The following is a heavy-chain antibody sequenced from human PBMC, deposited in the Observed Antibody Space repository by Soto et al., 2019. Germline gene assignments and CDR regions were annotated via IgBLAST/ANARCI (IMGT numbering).Heavy chain of an antibody. CDR3: ARLYSSGWLNWFDP. CDR2: INHSGST. V-gene: IGHV4-34*01. J-gene: IGHJ5*02. CDR1: GGSFSGYY. Sequence: SETLSLTCAVYGGSFSGYYWSWIRQPPGKGLEWIGEINHSGSTNYNPSLKSRVTILVDTSKNQFSLKLSSVTAADTAVYYCARLYSSGWLNWFDPWGQGTLVTVS. D-gene: IGHD6-19*01.